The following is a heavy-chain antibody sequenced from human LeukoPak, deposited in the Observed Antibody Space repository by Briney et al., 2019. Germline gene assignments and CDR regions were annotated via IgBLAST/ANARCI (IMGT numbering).Heavy chain of an antibody. CDR3: TREGRGYSYG. J-gene: IGHJ4*02. Sequence: PGGSLRLSCVASGFTFTNYAMSWVRQAPGKGLEWVGFVRSKTYGGATEYAASVKGRFTISRDDSKSIAYLQMNSLKTEDTAVYYCTREGRGYSYGWGQGTLVTVSS. V-gene: IGHV3-49*04. CDR2: VRSKTYGGAT. D-gene: IGHD5-18*01. CDR1: GFTFTNYA.